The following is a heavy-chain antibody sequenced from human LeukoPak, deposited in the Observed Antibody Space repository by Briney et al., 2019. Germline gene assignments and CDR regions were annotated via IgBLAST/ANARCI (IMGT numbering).Heavy chain of an antibody. CDR2: IYTSGST. CDR1: GGSLSSYY. Sequence: SETLSLTCTVSGGSLSSYYWSWIRQPAGKGLEWIGRIYTSGSTNYNPSLKSRVTMSVDTSKNQFSLKLSSVTAADTAVYYCARLTTSRPNYYYYGMDVWGQGTTVTVSS. J-gene: IGHJ6*02. V-gene: IGHV4-4*07. D-gene: IGHD4-11*01. CDR3: ARLTTSRPNYYYYGMDV.